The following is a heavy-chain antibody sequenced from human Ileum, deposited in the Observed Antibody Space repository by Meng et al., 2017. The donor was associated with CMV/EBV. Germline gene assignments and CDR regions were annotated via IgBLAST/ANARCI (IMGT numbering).Heavy chain of an antibody. J-gene: IGHJ4*02. V-gene: IGHV3-7*01. CDR2: LTPDGRDT. CDR3: ARVPRSDLAY. CDR1: GFTFSTSW. Sequence: GGSLRLSCEASGFTFSTSWMHWIRQVPGKGLEWVAILTPDGRDTYYVVSVKGRFTISRDNAKDSLYLQMNSLRAEDTALYYCARVPRSDLAYWGQGTLVTVSS.